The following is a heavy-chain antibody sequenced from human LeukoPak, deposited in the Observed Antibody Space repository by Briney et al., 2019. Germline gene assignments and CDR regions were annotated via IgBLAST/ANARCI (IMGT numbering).Heavy chain of an antibody. CDR3: ASFKRGYDFWSGYQFDY. CDR2: IYTSGST. D-gene: IGHD3-3*01. Sequence: SETLSLTCTVSGGSISSGSYYWSWIRQPAGKGLEWIGRIYTSGSTNYNPSLKSRVTISVDTSKNQFSLKLSSVTAADTAVYYCASFKRGYDFWSGYQFDYWGQGTLVTVSS. V-gene: IGHV4-61*02. CDR1: GGSISSGSYY. J-gene: IGHJ4*02.